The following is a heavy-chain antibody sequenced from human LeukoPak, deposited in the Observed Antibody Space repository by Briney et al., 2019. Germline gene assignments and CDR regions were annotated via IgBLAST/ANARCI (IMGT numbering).Heavy chain of an antibody. CDR3: ARDLYYYDSSGYYYVYYYMDV. J-gene: IGHJ6*03. CDR1: GYTFTGDY. D-gene: IGHD3-22*01. Sequence: ASVKVSCKASGYTFTGDYMHWVRQAPGQGLEWMGWINPNSGGTNYAQKFQGRVTMTRDTSISTAYMELSRLRSDDTAVYYCARDLYYYDSSGYYYVYYYMDVWGKGTTVTVSS. V-gene: IGHV1-2*02. CDR2: INPNSGGT.